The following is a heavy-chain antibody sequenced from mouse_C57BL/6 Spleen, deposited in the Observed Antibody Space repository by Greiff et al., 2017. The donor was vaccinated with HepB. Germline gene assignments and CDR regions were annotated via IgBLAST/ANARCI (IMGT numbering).Heavy chain of an antibody. Sequence: VQLQESGPGLVAPSQSLSITCTVSGFSLTSYGVSWVRQPPGKGLEWLGVIWGDGSTNYHSALISRLSISKDNSKSQVFLKLNSLQTDDTATYYCAKKIPDYYGSSWGNYAMDYWGQGTSVTVSS. CDR3: AKKIPDYYGSSWGNYAMDY. J-gene: IGHJ4*01. V-gene: IGHV2-3*01. CDR2: IWGDGST. D-gene: IGHD1-1*01. CDR1: GFSLTSYG.